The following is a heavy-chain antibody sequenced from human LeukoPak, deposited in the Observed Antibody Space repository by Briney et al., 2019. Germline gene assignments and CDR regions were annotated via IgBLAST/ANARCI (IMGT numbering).Heavy chain of an antibody. CDR3: AKGLRSNRAVAGTDF. D-gene: IGHD6-19*01. V-gene: IGHV3-9*01. Sequence: GGSLRLSCAASGFTFDDYAMHWVRPAPGKGLEWVSGISWNSGSIGYADSVKGRFTISRDNAKNSLYLQMNSLRAEDTALYYCAKGLRSNRAVAGTDFWGQGTLVTVSS. CDR1: GFTFDDYA. J-gene: IGHJ4*02. CDR2: ISWNSGSI.